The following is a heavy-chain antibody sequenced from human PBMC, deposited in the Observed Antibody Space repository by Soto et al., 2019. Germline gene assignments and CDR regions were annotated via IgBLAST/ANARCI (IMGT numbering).Heavy chain of an antibody. CDR3: AKLSWFGELLSIDY. J-gene: IGHJ4*02. V-gene: IGHV3-23*01. D-gene: IGHD3-10*01. Sequence: PGGSLRLSCAASGCTFSSYAMSWVRQAPGKGLEWVSAISGSGGSTYYADSVKGRFTISRDNSKNTLYLQMNSLRAEDTAVYYCAKLSWFGELLSIDYWGQGTLVTVSS. CDR1: GCTFSSYA. CDR2: ISGSGGST.